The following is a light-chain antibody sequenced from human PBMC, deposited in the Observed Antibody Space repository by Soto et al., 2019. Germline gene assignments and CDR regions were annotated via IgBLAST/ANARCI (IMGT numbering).Light chain of an antibody. J-gene: IGKJ3*01. CDR1: QDIGHY. Sequence: DIQMTQSPSSLSASLGDRVTITCRASQDIGHYLNWYQHKPGKAPTLLIYDASSLETGVPPGFSGGGSGTDFTLTINNLQPEDVATYYCQQSLNLPLTFGPGTKVDIK. CDR2: DAS. CDR3: QQSLNLPLT. V-gene: IGKV1-33*01.